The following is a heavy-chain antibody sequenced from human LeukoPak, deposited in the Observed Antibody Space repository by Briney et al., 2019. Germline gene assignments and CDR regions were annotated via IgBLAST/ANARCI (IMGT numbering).Heavy chain of an antibody. D-gene: IGHD3-22*01. CDR1: GGFISSGGYS. Sequence: SETLSLTCAVSGGFISSGGYSWSWIRQPPGKGLEWIGYIYHSGSTYYNPSLKSRVTISVDRSKNQFSLKLSSVPAADTAVYYCARSLIVPYYFDYWGQGTLVTVSS. J-gene: IGHJ4*02. V-gene: IGHV4-30-2*01. CDR2: IYHSGST. CDR3: ARSLIVPYYFDY.